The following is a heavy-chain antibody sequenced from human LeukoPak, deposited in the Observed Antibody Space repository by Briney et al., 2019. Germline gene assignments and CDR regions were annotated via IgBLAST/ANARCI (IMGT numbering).Heavy chain of an antibody. V-gene: IGHV3-23*01. CDR2: ITRSSDNT. D-gene: IGHD7-27*01. CDR3: AKDILGWSTLAYYMDV. J-gene: IGHJ6*03. Sequence: GGSLRLSCAASGFTFSSYEMNWVRQAPGKVLEWVAGITRSSDNTYHADSVKGRFTISRDNSKNTLYLQMHSLRAEDTAVYYCAKDILGWSTLAYYMDVWGKGATVTVSS. CDR1: GFTFSSYE.